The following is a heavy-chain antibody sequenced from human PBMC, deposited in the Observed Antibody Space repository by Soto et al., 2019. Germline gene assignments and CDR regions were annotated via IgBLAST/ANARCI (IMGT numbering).Heavy chain of an antibody. CDR1: GYTFTSYA. D-gene: IGHD2-21*02. CDR3: SRGGDPIDY. CDR2: INACNGNT. Sequence: QVQLVQSGAEEKKPGASVKVSCKASGYTFTSYAMHLVRQAPGQRLEWMGWINACNGNTKDSQTFQGRVTITRDTSASTAYMELSSLRSEDTAVYYCSRGGDPIDYWGPRTLVTVSS. V-gene: IGHV1-3*05. J-gene: IGHJ4*02.